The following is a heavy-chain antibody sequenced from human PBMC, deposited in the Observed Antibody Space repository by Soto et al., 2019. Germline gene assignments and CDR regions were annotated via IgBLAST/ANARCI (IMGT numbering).Heavy chain of an antibody. CDR3: ATNWNDVSYASDI. CDR2: IYYSGST. J-gene: IGHJ3*02. V-gene: IGHV4-59*01. D-gene: IGHD1-1*01. Sequence: QVQLQESGPGLVKPSETLSLTCTVSGGSISSYYWSWIRQPPGKGLEWIGYIYYSGSTNYNPSLKSRVTISVDTSKNQFSLKLSSVTAADTAVYYCATNWNDVSYASDIWGQGTMVTVSS. CDR1: GGSISSYY.